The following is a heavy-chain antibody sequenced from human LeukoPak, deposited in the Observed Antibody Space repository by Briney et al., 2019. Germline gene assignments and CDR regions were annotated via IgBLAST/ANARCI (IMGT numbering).Heavy chain of an antibody. J-gene: IGHJ3*02. CDR3: ARREITDDYTGGSHGFDI. D-gene: IGHD4-11*01. Sequence: PGESLKISCKGSGYSFTTHWIGWVRQMPGKGLEWMGIIYPGDSDTGYSPSFQGQVIISADKSISTAYLQWNSLKASDTAMYYCARREITDDYTGGSHGFDIWGQGTMVTVSS. V-gene: IGHV5-51*01. CDR1: GYSFTTHW. CDR2: IYPGDSDT.